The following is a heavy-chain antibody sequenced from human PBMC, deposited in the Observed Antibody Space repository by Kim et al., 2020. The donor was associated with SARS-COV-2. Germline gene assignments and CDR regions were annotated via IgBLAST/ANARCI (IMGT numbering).Heavy chain of an antibody. V-gene: IGHV4-59*13. CDR3: ARISVDSSGYLIDY. D-gene: IGHD3-22*01. Sequence: SETLSLTCTVSGGSISSYYWSWIRQPPGKGLEWIGYIYYSGSTNYNPSLKSRVTISVDTSKNQFSLKLSSVTAADTAVYYCARISVDSSGYLIDYWGQGTLVTVSS. CDR2: IYYSGST. CDR1: GGSISSYY. J-gene: IGHJ4*02.